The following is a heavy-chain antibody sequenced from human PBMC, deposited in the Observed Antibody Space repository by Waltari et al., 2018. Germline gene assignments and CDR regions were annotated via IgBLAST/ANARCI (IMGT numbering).Heavy chain of an antibody. CDR3: ARAGPNYYDSSGYYGPFDY. CDR1: GGSFSGYY. V-gene: IGHV4-34*01. D-gene: IGHD3-22*01. Sequence: QVQLQQWGAGLLKPSETLSLTCAVYGGSFSGYYWSWIRQPPGKGLEWIGEINHSGSTNYNPSLKSRVTISVDTSKNQFSLKLSSVAAADTAVYYCARAGPNYYDSSGYYGPFDYWGQGTLVTVSS. J-gene: IGHJ4*02. CDR2: INHSGST.